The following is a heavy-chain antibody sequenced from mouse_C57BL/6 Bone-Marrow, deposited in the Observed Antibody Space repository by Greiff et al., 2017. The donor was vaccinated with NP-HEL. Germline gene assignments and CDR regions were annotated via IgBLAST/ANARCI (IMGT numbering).Heavy chain of an antibody. CDR2: IDPSDSYT. V-gene: IGHV1-59*01. Sequence: QVQLQQPGAELVRPGPSVKLSCKASGYTFTSYWMHWVKQRPGQGLEWIGVIDPSDSYTNYNQKFKGKATLTVDTSSSTAYMQLSSLTSEDSAVYYCARRSSSYIYWGQGTTLTVSS. D-gene: IGHD1-1*01. J-gene: IGHJ2*01. CDR1: GYTFTSYW. CDR3: ARRSSSYIY.